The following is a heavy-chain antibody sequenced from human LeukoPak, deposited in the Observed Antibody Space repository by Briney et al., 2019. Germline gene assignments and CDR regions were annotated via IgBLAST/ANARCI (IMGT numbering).Heavy chain of an antibody. CDR2: IYTSGST. J-gene: IGHJ4*02. Sequence: PSETLSLTCTVSGGSISSGSYYWSWIRQPAGKGLEWIGRIYTSGSTNYNPSLKSRVTISVDTSKNQFTLKLSSVTAADTAVYYCARLIRHSSGWYGGSGVDYWGQGTLVTVSS. CDR3: ARLIRHSSGWYGGSGVDY. V-gene: IGHV4-61*02. CDR1: GGSISSGSYY. D-gene: IGHD6-19*01.